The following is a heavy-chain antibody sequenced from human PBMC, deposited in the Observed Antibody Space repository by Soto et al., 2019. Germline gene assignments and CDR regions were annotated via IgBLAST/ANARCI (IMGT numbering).Heavy chain of an antibody. CDR3: AREGGYDSYNWFDP. J-gene: IGHJ5*02. CDR2: IYYSGST. V-gene: IGHV4-61*01. Sequence: TSETLSLTCTVSGGSVSSGSYYWSWIRQPPGKGLEWIGYIYYSGSTNYNPSLKSRVTISVDTSKNQFSLKLSSVTAADTAVYYCAREGGYDSYNWFDPWGQGTLVTVSS. D-gene: IGHD5-12*01. CDR1: GGSVSSGSYY.